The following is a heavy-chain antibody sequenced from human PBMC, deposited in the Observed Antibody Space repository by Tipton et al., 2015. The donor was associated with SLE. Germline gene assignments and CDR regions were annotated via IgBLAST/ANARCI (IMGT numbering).Heavy chain of an antibody. CDR2: IYYSGST. V-gene: IGHV4-59*11. D-gene: IGHD1-26*01. CDR1: GGSISSHY. CDR3: ARGGGATGGMDV. Sequence: TLSLTCTVSGGSISSHYWSWIRQPPGKGLEWIGYIYYSGSTNYNPSLKSRVTMSVDTSKNQFSLKLSSVTAADTAVYYCARGGGATGGMDVWGQGTTVTVSS. J-gene: IGHJ6*02.